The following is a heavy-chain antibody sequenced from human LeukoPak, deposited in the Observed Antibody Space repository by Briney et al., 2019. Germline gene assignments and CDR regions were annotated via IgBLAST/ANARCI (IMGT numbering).Heavy chain of an antibody. J-gene: IGHJ5*02. V-gene: IGHV4-31*03. CDR3: ARLYSSSPNWFDP. CDR2: IYYSGST. CDR1: GGSISSGGYY. Sequence: NSSETLSLTCTVSGGSISSGGYYWSWIRQHPGKGLEWIGYIYYSGSTYYNPSLKSRVTISVDTSKNQFSLKLSSVTAADTAVYYCARLYSSSPNWFDPWGQGTLVTVSS. D-gene: IGHD6-6*01.